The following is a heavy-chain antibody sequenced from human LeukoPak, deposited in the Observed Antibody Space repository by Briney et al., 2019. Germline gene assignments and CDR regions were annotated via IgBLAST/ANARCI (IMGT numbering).Heavy chain of an antibody. V-gene: IGHV3-7*01. Sequence: PGGSLRLSCAASGFTFSSYWMSWVRQAPGKGLEWVANIKQDGSEKYYVESVKGRFTISRDNAKNSLYLQMNSLRAEDMAVYYCAELGITMIGGVWGKGTTVTISS. CDR3: AELGITMIGGV. CDR2: IKQDGSEK. CDR1: GFTFSSYW. J-gene: IGHJ6*04. D-gene: IGHD3-10*02.